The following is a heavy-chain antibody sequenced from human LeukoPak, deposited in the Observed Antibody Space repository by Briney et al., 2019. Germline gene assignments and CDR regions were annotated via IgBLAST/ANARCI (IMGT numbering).Heavy chain of an antibody. V-gene: IGHV4-34*01. CDR3: ARGLRKWLRDPFNY. D-gene: IGHD5-12*01. J-gene: IGHJ4*02. CDR2: INHSGST. CDR1: GESFSGYY. Sequence: PSETLSLTCAVSGESFSGYYWSWIRQPPGKGLEWIGEINHSGSTNYNPSLKSRVTISLDTSNNQFSLRLSSLTAADTAVYYCARGLRKWLRDPFNYSGQGTLVTVSS.